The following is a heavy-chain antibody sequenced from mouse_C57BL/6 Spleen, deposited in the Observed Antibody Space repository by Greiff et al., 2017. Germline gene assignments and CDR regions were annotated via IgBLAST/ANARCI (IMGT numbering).Heavy chain of an antibody. D-gene: IGHD1-1*01. Sequence: EVKLEESGAELVKPGASVKLSCTASGFNIKDYYMHWVKQRTEQGLEWIGRIDPEDGETKYAPKFQGKATITADTSSNPAYLQLSSLTSEDTAVYYCAPLFITTVVANFDYWGQGTTLTVSS. J-gene: IGHJ2*01. CDR1: GFNIKDYY. CDR2: IDPEDGET. CDR3: APLFITTVVANFDY. V-gene: IGHV14-2*01.